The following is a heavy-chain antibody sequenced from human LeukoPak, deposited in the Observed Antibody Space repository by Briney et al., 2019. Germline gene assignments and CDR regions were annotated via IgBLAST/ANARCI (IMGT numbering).Heavy chain of an antibody. J-gene: IGHJ3*02. CDR2: ISSSSSYI. CDR1: GFTFSSYS. V-gene: IGHV3-21*01. CDR3: ARARSDDYGDYYDAFDI. Sequence: GGSLRHSCAASGFTFSSYSMNWVRQAPGKGLEWVSSISSSSSYIYYADSVKGRFTISRDNAKNSLYLQMNSLRAEDTGVYYCARARSDDYGDYYDAFDIWGQGTMVTVSS. D-gene: IGHD4-17*01.